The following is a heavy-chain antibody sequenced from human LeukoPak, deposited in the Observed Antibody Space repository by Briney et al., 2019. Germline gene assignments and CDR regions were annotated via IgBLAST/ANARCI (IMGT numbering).Heavy chain of an antibody. J-gene: IGHJ4*01. V-gene: IGHV4-59*08. CDR3: ARLGSYAFGWYNYFDY. D-gene: IGHD6-19*01. CDR2: FYFSGST. Sequence: SETLSLTCTVSSGSISNYYWSWIRQPPGKEMEYIGCFYFSGSTHYNPSLKSRVTISADTSRHQFSLTLSSVAAAATAVYYCARLGSYAFGWYNYFDYWRQGTLVTVSS. CDR1: SGSISNYY.